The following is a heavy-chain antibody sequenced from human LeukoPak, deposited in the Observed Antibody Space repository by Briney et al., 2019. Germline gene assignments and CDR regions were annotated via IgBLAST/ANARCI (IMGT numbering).Heavy chain of an antibody. J-gene: IGHJ4*02. D-gene: IGHD3-10*01. CDR1: GGSLSGYY. V-gene: IGHV4-34*01. CDR3: ARGLRLPRRPVDY. CDR2: INHSGST. Sequence: SETLSLTCAVYGGSLSGYYWSWIRQPPGKGLEWIGEINHSGSTNYNPSLKSRVTISVDTSKNQFSLKLSSVTAADTAVYYCARGLRLPRRPVDYWGQGTLVTVSS.